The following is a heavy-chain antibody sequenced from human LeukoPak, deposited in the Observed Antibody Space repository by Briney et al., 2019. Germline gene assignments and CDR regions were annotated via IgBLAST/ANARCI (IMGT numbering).Heavy chain of an antibody. D-gene: IGHD1-26*01. Sequence: SETLSLTCAVYGGSITSNSYYWGWIRQPPGKGLEWIGSIYYSGSTYYNPSLKSRVTISVDTSKNQFSLKLSSVTAADTAVYYCAILSGSYYYYWGQGTLVTVSS. CDR3: AILSGSYYYY. CDR1: GGSITSNSYY. J-gene: IGHJ4*02. CDR2: IYYSGST. V-gene: IGHV4-39*07.